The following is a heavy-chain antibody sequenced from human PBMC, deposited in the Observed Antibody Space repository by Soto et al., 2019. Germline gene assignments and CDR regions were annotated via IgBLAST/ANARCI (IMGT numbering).Heavy chain of an antibody. CDR1: GYTFSTYA. CDR3: ARGSSNYCDY. Sequence: ASVKVSCKASGYTFSTYAMHWVRQAPGQRLEWMGWINAGNDKTKYSHRFQGRVTITRDTSASTVYMELSSLRSEDTAVYFCARGSSNYCDYWSQGTLVIVSS. V-gene: IGHV1-3*01. J-gene: IGHJ4*02. D-gene: IGHD2-2*01. CDR2: INAGNDKT.